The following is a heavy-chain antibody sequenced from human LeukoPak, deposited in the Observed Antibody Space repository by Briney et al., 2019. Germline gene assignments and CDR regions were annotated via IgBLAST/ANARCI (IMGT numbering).Heavy chain of an antibody. D-gene: IGHD2-2*01. J-gene: IGHJ4*02. CDR1: GFTFSTYA. Sequence: GGSLRLSCAASGFTFSTYAVNWVRQAPGKGLEWVSAISSSGGTTYYADSVKGRFSISRDNSKNTLYLRMNSLRAEDTAIYYCARGLGYCTSTTCLLPFDYWGQGTLVTVSS. CDR2: ISSSGGTT. CDR3: ARGLGYCTSTTCLLPFDY. V-gene: IGHV3-23*01.